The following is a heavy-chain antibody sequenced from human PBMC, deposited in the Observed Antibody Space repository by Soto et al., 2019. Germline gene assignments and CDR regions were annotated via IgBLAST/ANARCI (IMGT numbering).Heavy chain of an antibody. V-gene: IGHV4-31*03. J-gene: IGHJ6*02. CDR2: VYDSGST. CDR3: ARETLVPSSYGDYSYHGVDV. CDR1: GGSITNGNYY. Sequence: QVQLQQSGPGLVKPSQTLSLTCTVSGGSITNGNYYWSWIRHHPGKGLEWIAYVYDSGSTYYYPSLKRRFAMSVDTSKKQFSLKLRAVTAADAAVYYCARETLVPSSYGDYSYHGVDVWGQGTTVTV. D-gene: IGHD1-26*01.